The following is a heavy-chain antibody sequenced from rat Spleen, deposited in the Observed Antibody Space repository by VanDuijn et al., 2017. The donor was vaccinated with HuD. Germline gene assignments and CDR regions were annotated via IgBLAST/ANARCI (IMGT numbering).Heavy chain of an antibody. CDR3: TCDGYY. Sequence: QVQLKESGPGLVQPSQTLALTCTVSGFSLFTNSFHWVRQPPGKGLEWRGGIWGDGSTDYNSVFKSRLSISRDTSKSQVFLKMNSLQTGDTAVYFCTCDGYYWGQGVMVTVSS. J-gene: IGHJ2*01. V-gene: IGHV2-1*01. CDR2: IWGDGST. D-gene: IGHD1-12*03. CDR1: GFSLFTNS.